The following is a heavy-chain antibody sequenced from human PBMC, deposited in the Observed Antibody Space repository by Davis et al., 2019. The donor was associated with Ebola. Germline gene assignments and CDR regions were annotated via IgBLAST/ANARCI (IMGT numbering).Heavy chain of an antibody. D-gene: IGHD3-22*01. CDR3: ARVTYYDSSGYPPPDAFDI. J-gene: IGHJ3*02. CDR2: ISYDGSNK. V-gene: IGHV3-30*03. CDR1: GFTFSSYG. Sequence: PGGSLRLSCAASGFTFSSYGMHWVRQAPGKGLEWVAVISYDGSNKYYADSVKGRFTISRDNSKNTLYLQMNSLRAEDTAVYYCARVTYYDSSGYPPPDAFDIWGQGTMVTVSS.